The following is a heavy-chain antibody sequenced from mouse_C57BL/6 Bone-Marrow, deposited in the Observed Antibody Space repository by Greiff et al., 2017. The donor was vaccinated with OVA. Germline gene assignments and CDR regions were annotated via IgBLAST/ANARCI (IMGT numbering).Heavy chain of an antibody. CDR1: GYTFTSYW. CDR3: VYGSSHWYCDV. D-gene: IGHD1-1*01. CDR2: IDPSDSYT. V-gene: IGHV1-69*01. J-gene: IGHJ1*03. Sequence: QVQLQQPGAELVMPGASVKLSCKASGYTFTSYWMHWVKQRPGQGLEWIGEIDPSDSYTNYNQKFKGKSTLTVAKSSSTAYMQLSSLTSEDSAVYYCVYGSSHWYCDVWGTGTTVTVSS.